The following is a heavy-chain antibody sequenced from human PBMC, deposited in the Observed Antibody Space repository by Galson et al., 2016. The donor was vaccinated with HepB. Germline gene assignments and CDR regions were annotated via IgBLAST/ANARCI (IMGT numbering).Heavy chain of an antibody. CDR1: GFTFSTYW. V-gene: IGHV3-74*03. CDR3: ARKGGIYSPWGY. D-gene: IGHD3-10*01. Sequence: SLRLSCAASGFTFSTYWMHWVRQAPGKGLVWVSRISSDGLTTTYADSVKGRFTISRDNGRDTLYLQMNSLRAEDTAVYYCARKGGIYSPWGYWGQGTLVTVSS. J-gene: IGHJ4*02. CDR2: ISSDGLTT.